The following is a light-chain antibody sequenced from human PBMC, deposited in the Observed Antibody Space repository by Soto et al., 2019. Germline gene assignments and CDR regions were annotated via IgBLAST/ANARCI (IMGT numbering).Light chain of an antibody. CDR2: EVS. J-gene: IGLJ1*01. V-gene: IGLV2-8*01. CDR1: SSDVGGYNY. CDR3: SSYAGSNNV. Sequence: QSVLTQPPSASGSPGQSVTISCTGTSSDVGGYNYVSWYQQHPGKAPKLMIYEVSKRPSGVPDRFSGSKSGNTASLTVSGLQAEDEADYDCSSYAGSNNVFGTGTK.